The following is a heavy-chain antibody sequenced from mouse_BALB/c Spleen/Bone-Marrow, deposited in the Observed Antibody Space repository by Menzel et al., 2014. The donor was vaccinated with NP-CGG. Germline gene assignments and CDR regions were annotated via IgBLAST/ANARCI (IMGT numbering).Heavy chain of an antibody. CDR1: GYSITSGYY. J-gene: IGHJ3*01. D-gene: IGHD2-10*02. Sequence: VQLQQSGPGLVKPSQSLSLTCSVTGYSITSGYYRNWIRQFPGNKLEWMGYISYDGSNNYNPSLKNRISITRDTSKNQFFLKLNSVTTEDTATYYCARVYGNYFFAYWGQGTLVTVSA. CDR3: ARVYGNYFFAY. V-gene: IGHV3-6*02. CDR2: ISYDGSN.